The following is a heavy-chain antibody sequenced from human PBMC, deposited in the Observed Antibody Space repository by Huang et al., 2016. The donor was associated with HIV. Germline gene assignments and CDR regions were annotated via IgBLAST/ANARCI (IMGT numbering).Heavy chain of an antibody. D-gene: IGHD3-16*01. CDR1: GGSFIGYF. CDR2: INHAGVT. Sequence: QVQLEQWGAGLLKPSETLSLTCAVYGGSFIGYFWYWIRQSPGKGLEWIGQINHAGVTDYNPSLKSRATISVDTSKNQFSLKLTSVTAADTAIYYCAREIMISFGGPFDSWGHGNLVTVSS. CDR3: AREIMISFGGPFDS. V-gene: IGHV4-34*02. J-gene: IGHJ5*01.